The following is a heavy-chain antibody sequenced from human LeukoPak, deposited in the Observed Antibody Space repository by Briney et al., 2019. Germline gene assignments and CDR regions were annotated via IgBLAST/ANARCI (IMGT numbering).Heavy chain of an antibody. Sequence: PGGSLRLSCAASGFTFSSYSMNWVRQAPGKGLEWVSSISSSSSYIYYADSVKGRFTISRDNAKNSLYLQMNSLRAEDTAVYYCAREPCSSINCRIFDSWGQGTLVTVSS. V-gene: IGHV3-21*01. D-gene: IGHD2-2*01. CDR3: AREPCSSINCRIFDS. J-gene: IGHJ4*02. CDR1: GFTFSSYS. CDR2: ISSSSSYI.